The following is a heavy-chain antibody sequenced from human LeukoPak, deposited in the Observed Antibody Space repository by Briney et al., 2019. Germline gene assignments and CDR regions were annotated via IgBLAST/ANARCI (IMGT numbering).Heavy chain of an antibody. D-gene: IGHD3-22*01. CDR2: ISGSSGST. CDR3: AKDKTYYYDSSGHYPKFDY. V-gene: IGHV3-23*01. CDR1: GFTFSSYA. J-gene: IGHJ4*02. Sequence: PGGSLRLSCAASGFTFSSYAMSWVRQAPGKGLEWVSGISGSSGSTYYADSVKGRFTISRDNSKNTLYLQMNSLRAEDTAVYYCAKDKTYYYDSSGHYPKFDYWGQGTLVSVSS.